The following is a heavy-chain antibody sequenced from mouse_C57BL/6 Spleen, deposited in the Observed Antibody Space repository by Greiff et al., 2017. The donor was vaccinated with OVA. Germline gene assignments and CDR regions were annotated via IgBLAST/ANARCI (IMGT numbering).Heavy chain of an antibody. CDR3: ARRGYGNSWFAY. CDR2: IYPGSGST. CDR1: GYTFTSYW. V-gene: IGHV1-55*01. D-gene: IGHD2-1*01. J-gene: IGHJ3*01. Sequence: QVQLQQPGAELVKPGASVKMSCKASGYTFTSYWITWVKQRPGHGLEWIGDIYPGSGSTNYNEKFKSKATLTVDTSSSTAYMQLSSLTSEDSAVYYCARRGYGNSWFAYWGQGTLVTVSA.